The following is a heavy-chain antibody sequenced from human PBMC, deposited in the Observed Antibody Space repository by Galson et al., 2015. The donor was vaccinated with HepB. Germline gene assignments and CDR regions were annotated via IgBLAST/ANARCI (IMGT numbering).Heavy chain of an antibody. D-gene: IGHD2-2*01. J-gene: IGHJ6*03. V-gene: IGHV1-46*01. CDR1: GYNFVNYH. CDR2: INPSGAIT. Sequence: SVKVSCKASGYNFVNYHIHWVRQAPGQGLEWMGIINPSGAITTYARKFQGRITMTRDTSTSTVYMELSSLRSDDTAVFYCARDSSCSSTSCYARYYMDVWGTGTTVTVSS. CDR3: ARDSSCSSTSCYARYYMDV.